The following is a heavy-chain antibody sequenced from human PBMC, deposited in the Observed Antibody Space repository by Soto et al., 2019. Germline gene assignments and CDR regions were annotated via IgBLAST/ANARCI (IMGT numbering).Heavy chain of an antibody. V-gene: IGHV3-23*01. D-gene: IGHD3-10*01. J-gene: IGHJ3*01. Sequence: EVQLLDSGGGLVQPGGSLRLSCAASGFTFSSYAMSWVRQAPGKGLEWVSSISGSGGGTYYADSVKGRFTISRDNSKNTLSLQMNSLRAADTAVYYCANSLGSGSYFNPSDAFDFWGQGTMVTVSS. CDR2: ISGSGGGT. CDR1: GFTFSSYA. CDR3: ANSLGSGSYFNPSDAFDF.